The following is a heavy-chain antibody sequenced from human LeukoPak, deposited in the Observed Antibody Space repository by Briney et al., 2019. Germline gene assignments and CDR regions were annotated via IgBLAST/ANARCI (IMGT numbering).Heavy chain of an antibody. CDR3: AKGVGSTWLSTLSQVTMDV. V-gene: IGHV3-30*18. J-gene: IGHJ6*01. CDR2: ISKDGSNK. CDR1: GFTFSSYG. D-gene: IGHD2/OR15-2a*01. Sequence: GGSLRLSCAASGFTFSSYGMHWVRQPPGKGLEWVAVISKDGSNKYYADSVKGRVTISRDNSKNTLYLQMNSLRVEDTAVYYCAKGVGSTWLSTLSQVTMDVWGKGPRSPSPQ.